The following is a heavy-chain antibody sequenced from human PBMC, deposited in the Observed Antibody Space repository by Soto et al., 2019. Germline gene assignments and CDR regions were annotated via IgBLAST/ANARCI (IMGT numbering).Heavy chain of an antibody. CDR1: GFTFNTYA. D-gene: IGHD4-17*01. CDR2: ISYDGSEK. Sequence: QVQLVESGGGGVQPGRSLRLSCAASGFTFNTYAMYWVRQAPGKGLEWVAFISYDGSEKYADSVKGRFAISRDKSSNTVYLQMNSLRVEDTAVYYCARIRDYGDYYYYGMDVWGQGTTVTVSS. V-gene: IGHV3-30*09. J-gene: IGHJ6*02. CDR3: ARIRDYGDYYYYGMDV.